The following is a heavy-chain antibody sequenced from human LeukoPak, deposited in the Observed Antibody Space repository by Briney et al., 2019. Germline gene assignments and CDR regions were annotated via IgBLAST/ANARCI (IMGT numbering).Heavy chain of an antibody. J-gene: IGHJ4*02. V-gene: IGHV3-21*01. D-gene: IGHD6-6*01. Sequence: PGGSLRLSCAASGFTFSSYSMNWVRQAPGKGLEWVSSISSSSSYIYYADSVKGRFTISRDNAKNSLYLQMNSLRAEDTAVYHCARVEAARLADFDYWGQGTLVTVSS. CDR1: GFTFSSYS. CDR3: ARVEAARLADFDY. CDR2: ISSSSSYI.